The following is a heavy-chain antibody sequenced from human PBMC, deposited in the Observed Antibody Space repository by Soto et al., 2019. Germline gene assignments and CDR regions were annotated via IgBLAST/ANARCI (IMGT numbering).Heavy chain of an antibody. CDR1: GFIFSNFV. J-gene: IGHJ6*02. V-gene: IGHV3-23*01. CDR2: ITETGGDT. Sequence: GGSLRLSCVASGFIFSNFVMRWVRQTPGKGLEWVSTITETGGDTYNTDSVKGRFTISRDNSKNTLYLQMSSLRAEDTALYYCTKASSDRHHMDVWGQGTTVTVSS. CDR3: TKASSDRHHMDV.